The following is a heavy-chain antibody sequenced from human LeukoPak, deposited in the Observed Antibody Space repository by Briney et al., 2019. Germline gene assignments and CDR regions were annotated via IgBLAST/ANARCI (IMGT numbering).Heavy chain of an antibody. CDR2: IYYSGST. D-gene: IGHD6-19*01. CDR3: ARVLFYSSGSKSNRVDY. CDR1: GGSISSSSYY. J-gene: IGHJ4*02. V-gene: IGHV4-39*07. Sequence: SETLSLTCTVSGGSISSSSYYWGWIRQPPGTGLEWIGSIYYSGSTYYNPSLKSRVTISVDTSKNQFSLKLSSVTAADTAVYYCARVLFYSSGSKSNRVDYWGQGTLVTVSS.